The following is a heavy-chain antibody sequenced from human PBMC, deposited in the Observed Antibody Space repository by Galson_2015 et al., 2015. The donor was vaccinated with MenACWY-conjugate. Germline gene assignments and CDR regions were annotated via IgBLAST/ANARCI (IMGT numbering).Heavy chain of an antibody. CDR1: GLTFNKYG. CDR2: ISGNGGTP. CDR3: AKGAETTVTSVELNHYYGLDV. J-gene: IGHJ6*02. Sequence: SLRLSCATSGLTFNKYGMSWVRQAPGKGLEYVSSISGNGGTPYYAASVKGRFTISRDNSENTLYLQMNSLRVEDTAVYYCAKGAETTVTSVELNHYYGLDVWGQGTTVTVSS. D-gene: IGHD4-11*01. V-gene: IGHV3-23*01.